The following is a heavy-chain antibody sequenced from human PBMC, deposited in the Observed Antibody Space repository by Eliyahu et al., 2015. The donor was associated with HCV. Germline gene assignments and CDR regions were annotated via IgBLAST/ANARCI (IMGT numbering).Heavy chain of an antibody. CDR3: ARDQGGPTIKLVRGGIITKLGYGMDV. CDR2: IHSGGDT. J-gene: IGHJ6*02. CDR1: GFXVXXXY. D-gene: IGHD3-10*01. Sequence: EVQLVESGGGLVQPGGSLRLSCAASGFXVXXXYMXWVRQAPGKGLEWVSTIHSGGDTYFADSVKGRFTISRDNSKNTLYLQMNSLRVEDTAVYYCARDQGGPTIKLVRGGIITKLGYGMDVWGQGTTVTVSS. V-gene: IGHV3-66*01.